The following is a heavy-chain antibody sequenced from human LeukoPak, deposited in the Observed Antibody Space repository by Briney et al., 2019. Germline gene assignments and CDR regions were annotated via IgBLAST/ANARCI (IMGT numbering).Heavy chain of an antibody. CDR1: GFTVSSNH. V-gene: IGHV3-53*01. CDR3: ARGGYSSSWYHFDY. D-gene: IGHD6-13*01. J-gene: IGHJ4*02. CDR2: IYSGGTT. Sequence: GGSLRLFCAASGFTVSSNHMSWVRQAPGKGLEWVSVIYSGGTTNYADSVKGRFTISRDNSKNTLFLQMNSLRAEDTAVYYCARGGYSSSWYHFDYWGQGTLVTVSS.